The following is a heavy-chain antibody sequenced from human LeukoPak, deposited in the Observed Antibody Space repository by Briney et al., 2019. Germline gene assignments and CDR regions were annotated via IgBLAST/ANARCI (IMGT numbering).Heavy chain of an antibody. CDR1: GGSISSYY. Sequence: SETLSLTCTVSGGSISSYYWSWIRQPAGKGLELIGPIYTSASTNYHPSLKSRFTMSVDTSKNQFSLKLSSVTAADTAVYYCARDQTSGSYYYYWGQGTLVTVSS. D-gene: IGHD1-26*01. CDR2: IYTSAST. CDR3: ARDQTSGSYYYY. V-gene: IGHV4-4*07. J-gene: IGHJ4*02.